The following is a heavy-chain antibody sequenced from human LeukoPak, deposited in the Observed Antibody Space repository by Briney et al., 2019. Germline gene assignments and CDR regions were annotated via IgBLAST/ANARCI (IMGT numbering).Heavy chain of an antibody. D-gene: IGHD6-13*01. CDR1: GYTFTGYY. CDR3: ARGGSSSWNNWFDP. J-gene: IGHJ5*02. Sequence: ASVKVSCKASGYTFTGYYMHWVRQAPGQGLEWMGWINPNSGGTNYAQKFQGRVTMTGDTSISTAYMELSRLRSDDTAVYYCARGGSSSWNNWFDPWGQGTLVTVSS. V-gene: IGHV1-2*02. CDR2: INPNSGGT.